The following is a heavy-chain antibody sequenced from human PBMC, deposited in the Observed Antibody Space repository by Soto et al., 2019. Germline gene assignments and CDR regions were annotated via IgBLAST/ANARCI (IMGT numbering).Heavy chain of an antibody. Sequence: ETLSLTCSVSDGSVRNGMYYWSWVRQPPGKGLEWLGNVHFSGNTIYNPSLMGRVTMSVDMSKNHVFLELSSVTAADTAVYYCARHVQFGSRKDAFDIWGQGTMVTVSS. CDR3: ARHVQFGSRKDAFDI. D-gene: IGHD2-15*01. V-gene: IGHV4-61*01. CDR2: VHFSGNT. J-gene: IGHJ3*02. CDR1: DGSVRNGMYY.